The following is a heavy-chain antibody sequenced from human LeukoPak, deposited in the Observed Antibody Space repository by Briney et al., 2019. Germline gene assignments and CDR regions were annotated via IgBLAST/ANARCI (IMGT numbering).Heavy chain of an antibody. D-gene: IGHD3-22*01. J-gene: IGHJ3*02. CDR1: GYSFTSYW. CDR2: IYPGDSDT. Sequence: GESLKISCKGSGYSFTSYWIGWVRQLPGKGLEWMGIIYPGDSDTTYSPSFQGQVTISADKSITTAYLQLSSLKASDIAMYYCARRGYDSSGYRDAFDIWGQGTMVTVSS. CDR3: ARRGYDSSGYRDAFDI. V-gene: IGHV5-51*01.